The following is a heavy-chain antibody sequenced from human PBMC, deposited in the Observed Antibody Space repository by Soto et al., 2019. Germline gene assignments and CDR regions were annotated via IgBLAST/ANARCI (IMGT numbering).Heavy chain of an antibody. Sequence: ASVKVSCKASGYTFTSYAMHWVRQAPGQRLEWMGWINAGNGNTKYSQKFQGRVTITRDTSASTAYMELSSLRSEDTAVYYCARDRSPVWFGEFKTRNGMDVWGQGTTVTVSS. D-gene: IGHD3-10*01. CDR3: ARDRSPVWFGEFKTRNGMDV. V-gene: IGHV1-3*01. J-gene: IGHJ6*02. CDR2: INAGNGNT. CDR1: GYTFTSYA.